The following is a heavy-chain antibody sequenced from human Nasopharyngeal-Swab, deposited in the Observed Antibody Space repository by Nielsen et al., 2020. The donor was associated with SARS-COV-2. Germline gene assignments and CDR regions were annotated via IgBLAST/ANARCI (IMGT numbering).Heavy chain of an antibody. V-gene: IGHV3-9*01. CDR3: ARGMTTVTL. D-gene: IGHD4-17*01. CDR2: ISWNSGSI. CDR1: GFTFDDYA. J-gene: IGHJ4*02. Sequence: GGSLRLSCAASGFTFDDYAMHWVRQAPGKGLEWVSGISWNSGSIGYADSVKGRFTISRDNAKNSLYLQMNSLRAEDTALCYCARGMTTVTLWGQGTLVTVSS.